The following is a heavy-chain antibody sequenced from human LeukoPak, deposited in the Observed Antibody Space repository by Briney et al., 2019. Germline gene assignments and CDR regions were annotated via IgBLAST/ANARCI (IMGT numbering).Heavy chain of an antibody. D-gene: IGHD1-1*01. CDR3: ARLFPERPPVGPRSYYFDY. V-gene: IGHV4-39*01. Sequence: PSETLSLPCTVSGGSISSSSYYWGWIRQPPGKGVEWIGSNYYSGSTYYNPSHKSRVTISVDTSKNQFSLKLSSVTAADTAVYYCARLFPERPPVGPRSYYFDYWGQGTLVTVSS. CDR1: GGSISSSSYY. J-gene: IGHJ4*02. CDR2: NYYSGST.